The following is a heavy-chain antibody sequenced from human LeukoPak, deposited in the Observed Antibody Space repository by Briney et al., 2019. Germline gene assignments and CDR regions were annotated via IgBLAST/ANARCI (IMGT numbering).Heavy chain of an antibody. CDR3: ARDSNIHCSSTSCPPTNAFDI. CDR2: MNPNSGNT. Sequence: GASVKVSCKASGYTFTSYDINWVRQATGQGLEWMGWMNPNSGNTGYAQKFQGRVTITADKSTSTAYMELSSLRSEDTAVYYCARDSNIHCSSTSCPPTNAFDIWGQGTMVTVSS. J-gene: IGHJ3*02. CDR1: GYTFTSYD. V-gene: IGHV1-8*03. D-gene: IGHD2-2*01.